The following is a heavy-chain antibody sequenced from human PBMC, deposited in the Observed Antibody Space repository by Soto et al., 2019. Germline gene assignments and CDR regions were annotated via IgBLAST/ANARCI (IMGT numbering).Heavy chain of an antibody. D-gene: IGHD5-12*01. V-gene: IGHV1-18*01. CDR3: AKCTRGEMAKD. CDR1: GYTFINYH. CDR2: INTYNGMT. J-gene: IGHJ4*02. Sequence: QVQLVQSGGEVKKPWASVTVSCKASGYTFINYHITWVRQAPGQGLEWMAWINTYNGMTDYAQKFQGRVTMTRETSPSTAYVELRNLESDDEAVYFCAKCTRGEMAKDWGQGTLVTVSS.